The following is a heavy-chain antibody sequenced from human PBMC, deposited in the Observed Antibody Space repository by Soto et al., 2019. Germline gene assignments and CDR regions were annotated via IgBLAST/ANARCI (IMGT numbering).Heavy chain of an antibody. V-gene: IGHV5-51*01. CDR1: GYSLTSYW. D-gene: IGHD4-17*01. CDR2: IYPGGSDT. Sequence: GEALKTPLQGSGYSLTSYWIGLVPQMPGKGLEWRGSIYPGGSDTRYSPSFQGQVTISADKSISTAYLKWSSVKASDTAMYYCAPFYGGNSDSDYWGQGTLVTVSS. J-gene: IGHJ4*02. CDR3: APFYGGNSDSDY.